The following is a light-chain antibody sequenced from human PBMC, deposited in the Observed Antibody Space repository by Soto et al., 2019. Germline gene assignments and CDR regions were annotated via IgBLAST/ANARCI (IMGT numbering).Light chain of an antibody. CDR2: DTS. V-gene: IGKV3-11*01. Sequence: EIVLTQSPVTLSLSPWERATLSCRASQSVSSYLAWYQQKPGQAPRLLIYDTSDRASGIPARFSGSGSGTDFTLTISSLEPEDFAIYYCQQRQYWPPITFGQGTRLEIK. CDR3: QQRQYWPPIT. CDR1: QSVSSY. J-gene: IGKJ5*01.